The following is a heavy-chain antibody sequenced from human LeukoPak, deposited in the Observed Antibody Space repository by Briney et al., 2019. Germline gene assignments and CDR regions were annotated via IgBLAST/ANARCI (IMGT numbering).Heavy chain of an antibody. V-gene: IGHV7-4-1*02. J-gene: IGHJ4*02. CDR1: GYTFTSQA. CDR2: VNTTTGNP. D-gene: IGHD4-23*01. Sequence: ASVKVSCKASGYTFTSQAINWVRQAPGLGLQWMGWVNTTTGNPTYAQGFTGRFAFSFDTSVSTAYLQINSLKAEDTAVYYCVGAETSVGYFDYWGQGTLVTVSS. CDR3: VGAETSVGYFDY.